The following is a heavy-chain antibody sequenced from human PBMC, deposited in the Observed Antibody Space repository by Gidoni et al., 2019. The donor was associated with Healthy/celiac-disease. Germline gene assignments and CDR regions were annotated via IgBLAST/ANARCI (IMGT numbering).Heavy chain of an antibody. Sequence: EVQLVESGGGLVKPGGSLRLSCAASGFTFSSYTLNWVRQAPGNGLEWVSSISSSSSYIYYADSVKGRFTISRDNAKNSLYLQMNSLRAEDTAVYYCASPGTVTTPLDYYYGMDVWGQGTTVTVSS. D-gene: IGHD4-17*01. CDR3: ASPGTVTTPLDYYYGMDV. CDR2: ISSSSSYI. J-gene: IGHJ6*02. CDR1: GFTFSSYT. V-gene: IGHV3-21*01.